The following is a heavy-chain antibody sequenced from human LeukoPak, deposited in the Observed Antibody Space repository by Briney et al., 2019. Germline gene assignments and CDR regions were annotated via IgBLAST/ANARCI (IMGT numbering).Heavy chain of an antibody. Sequence: PGRSLRLSCAASGFTFSSYGMHWVRQAPGKGLEWVAVIWYDGSNKYYADSVKGRFTISRDNSKNTLYLQMNSLRAEDTAVYYCARESLGYCSGGSCPSFDYWGQGTLVTVSS. D-gene: IGHD2-15*01. CDR3: ARESLGYCSGGSCPSFDY. CDR1: GFTFSSYG. J-gene: IGHJ4*02. CDR2: IWYDGSNK. V-gene: IGHV3-33*01.